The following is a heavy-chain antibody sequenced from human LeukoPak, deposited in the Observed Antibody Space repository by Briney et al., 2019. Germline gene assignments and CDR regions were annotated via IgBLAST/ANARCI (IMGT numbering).Heavy chain of an antibody. V-gene: IGHV3-7*03. CDR3: AKDYSSGWYFFGGLDY. CDR2: INHNGNVN. D-gene: IGHD6-19*01. CDR1: GFTFSSYW. Sequence: GGSLRLSCAASGFTFSSYWMNWARQAPGKGLEWVASINHNGNVNYYADSVKGRFTISRDNAKNSLYLQMNSLRAEDTALYYCAKDYSSGWYFFGGLDYWGQGTLVTVSS. J-gene: IGHJ4*02.